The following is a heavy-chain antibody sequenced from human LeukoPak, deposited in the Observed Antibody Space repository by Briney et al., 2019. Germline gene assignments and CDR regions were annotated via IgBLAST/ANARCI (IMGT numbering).Heavy chain of an antibody. CDR1: GDSLSNNNVA. CDR2: TYYRSKWNT. V-gene: IGHV6-1*01. Sequence: SQTLSLTCAISGDSLSNNNVAWNWIRQSPSRGLEWLGRTYYRSKWNTDYAVFVKSRRTISSETSKHQSTLQLHSVTPEDPAVYYCARGCYSSFDYWDQGTLVTVSS. CDR3: ARGCYSSFDY. D-gene: IGHD5-18*01. J-gene: IGHJ4*02.